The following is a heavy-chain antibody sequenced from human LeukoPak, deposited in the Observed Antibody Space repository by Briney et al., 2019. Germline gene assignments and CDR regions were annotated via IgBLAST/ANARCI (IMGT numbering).Heavy chain of an antibody. D-gene: IGHD3-3*01. CDR3: VIDFGITPI. J-gene: IGHJ3*02. V-gene: IGHV3-74*01. CDR2: IHSDGSIT. Sequence: GGSLRLSCAASGFTFSSYWMHWVRQAPGKGLVWVSRIHSDGSITSYADSVKGRFTIYRYNANNTLYLQMNSLRAEDTAVYYCVIDFGITPIWGQGTMVGVSS. CDR1: GFTFSSYW.